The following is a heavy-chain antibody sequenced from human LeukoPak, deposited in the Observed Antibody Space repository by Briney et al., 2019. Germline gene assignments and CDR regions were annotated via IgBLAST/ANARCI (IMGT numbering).Heavy chain of an antibody. CDR1: GFTFSGYG. V-gene: IGHV3-30*18. J-gene: IGHJ4*02. CDR2: ISYDGSYK. Sequence: SLRLSCAASGFTFSGYGMHWVRQAPGKGLEWVAVISYDGSYKYYADSVQGRFTISRDNSKNTLYLQMNSLRPDDTAVYYCAKWDFDYWGQGTLVTVSS. CDR3: AKWDFDY.